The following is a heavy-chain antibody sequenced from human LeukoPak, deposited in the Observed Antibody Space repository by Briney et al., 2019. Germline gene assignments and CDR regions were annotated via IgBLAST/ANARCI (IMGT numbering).Heavy chain of an antibody. V-gene: IGHV4-4*07. CDR2: IYTSGST. Sequence: SETLSLTCTVSGGSISSYYWNWIRQPAGKGLEWIGRIYTSGSTNYNPSLKSRVTMSIDTSKNQFSLKLSFVTAADTAVYYCARGLVATKRFDYWGQGTLVTVSS. J-gene: IGHJ4*02. CDR1: GGSISSYY. CDR3: ARGLVATKRFDY. D-gene: IGHD5-12*01.